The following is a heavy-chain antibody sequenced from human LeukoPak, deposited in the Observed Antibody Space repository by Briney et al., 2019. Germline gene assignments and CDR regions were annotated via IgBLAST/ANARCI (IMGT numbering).Heavy chain of an antibody. CDR2: IYSSGST. CDR1: GGSFSGYY. V-gene: IGHV4-34*01. D-gene: IGHD2-2*01. J-gene: IGHJ2*01. Sequence: SETLSLTCAVYGGSFSGYYWSWIRQPPGKGLEWIGYIYSSGSTNYNPSLKSRVTISVDTSESQFSLKLKSVTAADTAVYYCARLGPATIPNYWYFDFWGRGTLVTVSS. CDR3: ARLGPATIPNYWYFDF.